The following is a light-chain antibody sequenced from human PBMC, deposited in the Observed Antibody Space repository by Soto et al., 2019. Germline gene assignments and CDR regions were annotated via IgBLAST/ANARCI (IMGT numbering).Light chain of an antibody. CDR2: YAS. J-gene: IGKJ3*01. CDR1: QSVSSD. CDR3: QQRSNWPT. Sequence: EIVLTQSPATLSLSPGERATLSCRASQSVSSDLAWYQQKPGQAPRLLIYYASNSATGIPARFSGSGSGTDFTLTISSLEPEDFAVYYCQQRSNWPTFGPGTKVDIK. V-gene: IGKV3-11*01.